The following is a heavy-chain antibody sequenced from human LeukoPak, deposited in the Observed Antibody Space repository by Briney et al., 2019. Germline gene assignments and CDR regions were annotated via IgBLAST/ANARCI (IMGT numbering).Heavy chain of an antibody. CDR3: SRDTTGHDDY. Sequence: PGGSLRLSCAASGFTFSSDAMSWVRQAPGKGLEWVSAISDSGDSTYYADSVKGRFTISRDNSKNTLYLQMNSLRAEDTAVYYCSRDTTGHDDYWGQGTLVTVSS. D-gene: IGHD1-14*01. J-gene: IGHJ4*02. CDR1: GFTFSSDA. CDR2: ISDSGDST. V-gene: IGHV3-23*01.